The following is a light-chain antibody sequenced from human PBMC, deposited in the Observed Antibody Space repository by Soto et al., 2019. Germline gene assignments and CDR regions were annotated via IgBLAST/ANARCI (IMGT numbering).Light chain of an antibody. Sequence: DIQLTESPSALSASVCGTVTIACRASQTVSSYLNWYQQKPGTAPKLLIYAASTLHTGVPSRFSGRGSGTDFTLTINNLQREDFADYFCQQTYSNLWTFGQGTKVDIK. CDR2: AAS. J-gene: IGKJ1*01. CDR1: QTVSSY. V-gene: IGKV1-39*01. CDR3: QQTYSNLWT.